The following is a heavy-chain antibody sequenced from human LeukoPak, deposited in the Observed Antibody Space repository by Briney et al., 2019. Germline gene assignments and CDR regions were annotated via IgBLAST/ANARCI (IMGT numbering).Heavy chain of an antibody. CDR1: GSTVSSNS. Sequence: GGSLRLSCTVSGSTVSSNSMSWVRQAPGKGLEWVSFIYSGGNTHYSDSVKGRFTISRDNAKNSLYLQMNSLRAEDTAVYYCARGAYDYVWGSYRLYYFDYWGQGTLVTVSS. V-gene: IGHV3-53*01. D-gene: IGHD3-16*02. J-gene: IGHJ4*02. CDR3: ARGAYDYVWGSYRLYYFDY. CDR2: IYSGGNT.